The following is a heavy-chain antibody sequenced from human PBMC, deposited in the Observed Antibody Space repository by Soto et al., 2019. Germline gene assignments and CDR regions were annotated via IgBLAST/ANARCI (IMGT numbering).Heavy chain of an antibody. CDR1: GGSISSGGYY. D-gene: IGHD6-19*01. J-gene: IGHJ4*02. V-gene: IGHV4-31*03. Sequence: SETLSLTCTVSGGSISSGGYYWSWIRQHPGKGLEWIGYIYYSGSTYYNPSLKSRVTISVDTSKNQFSLKLSSVTAADTAVYYCARGYSGGWSRGGYFDSWGQGTLVTVSS. CDR3: ARGYSGGWSRGGYFDS. CDR2: IYYSGST.